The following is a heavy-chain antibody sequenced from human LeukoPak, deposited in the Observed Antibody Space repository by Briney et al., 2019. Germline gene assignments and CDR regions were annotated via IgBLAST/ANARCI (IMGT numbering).Heavy chain of an antibody. V-gene: IGHV5-51*01. CDR3: ARHAPPVITSWFDP. J-gene: IGHJ5*02. Sequence: GEPLKISCQGSGYSFTSYWIGWVRQMPGKGLEWMGIIYPGDSDTRYSPSFQGQVTISADKSISTAYLQWSSLKASDTAMYYCARHAPPVITSWFDPWGQGTLVTVSS. CDR1: GYSFTSYW. CDR2: IYPGDSDT. D-gene: IGHD3-22*01.